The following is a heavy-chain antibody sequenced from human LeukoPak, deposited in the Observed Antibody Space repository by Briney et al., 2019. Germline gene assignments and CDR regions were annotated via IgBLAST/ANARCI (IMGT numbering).Heavy chain of an antibody. CDR3: ARLGAEDY. Sequence: ASVKVSCKASGYTLISYYINWVRQAPGQGLEWMGIINPSSGNISYTQKFQGRVTMTRDTSTSTVYMALSSLRSDDTAVYYCARLGAEDYWGQGTLVTVSS. V-gene: IGHV1-46*03. D-gene: IGHD1-26*01. CDR1: GYTLISYY. J-gene: IGHJ4*02. CDR2: INPSSGNI.